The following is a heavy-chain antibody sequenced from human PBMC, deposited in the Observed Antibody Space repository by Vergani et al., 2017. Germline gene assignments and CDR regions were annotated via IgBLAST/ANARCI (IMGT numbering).Heavy chain of an antibody. D-gene: IGHD3-16*02. CDR2: MFHTGEA. V-gene: IGHV4-38-2*02. J-gene: IGHJ5*01. CDR1: GYSISRGFY. CDR3: GVIXVRSPPPDNWFDS. Sequence: QIQLQESGPGLVKHSETLTLTCSVSGYSISRGFYWAWIRQTPEKGLEWIGGMFHTGEASNSPSLQSRVAFSMDTSKNQFSLQLTSVTAADTAVYFCGVIXVRSPPPDNWFDSWGRGTLVTVSS.